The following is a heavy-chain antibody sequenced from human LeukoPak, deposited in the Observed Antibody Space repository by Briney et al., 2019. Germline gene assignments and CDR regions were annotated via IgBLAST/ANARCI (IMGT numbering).Heavy chain of an antibody. J-gene: IGHJ4*02. CDR3: ARRMTTVNHYFDY. CDR1: GYSISSGYY. CDR2: IYHSGST. V-gene: IGHV4-38-2*01. Sequence: SSETLSLTCAVSGYSISSGYYWGWIRQPPGKGLEWVGSIYHSGSTYYNPSLKSRVTISVDTSKPQFSLKLSSVPAADTAVYYCARRMTTVNHYFDYWGQGTLVTVSS. D-gene: IGHD4-11*01.